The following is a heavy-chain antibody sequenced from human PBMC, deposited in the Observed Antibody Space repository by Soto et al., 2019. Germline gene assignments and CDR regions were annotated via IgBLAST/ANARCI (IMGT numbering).Heavy chain of an antibody. Sequence: GGSLRLSCAASGFTFSSYAMHWVRQAPGKGLEWVAVISYDGSNKYYADSVKGRFTISRDNSKNTLYLQMNSLRAEDTAVYYCARDTEAVAGRGFFDYWGQGTLVTVSS. V-gene: IGHV3-30-3*01. CDR1: GFTFSSYA. D-gene: IGHD6-19*01. J-gene: IGHJ4*02. CDR2: ISYDGSNK. CDR3: ARDTEAVAGRGFFDY.